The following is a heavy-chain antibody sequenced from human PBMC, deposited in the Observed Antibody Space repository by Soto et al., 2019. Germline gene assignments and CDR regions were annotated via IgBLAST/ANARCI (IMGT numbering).Heavy chain of an antibody. J-gene: IGHJ6*02. V-gene: IGHV3-21*01. CDR3: ARAFQPARRYYYYYGMDV. CDR1: GFTFSSYS. CDR2: ISSSSSYI. Sequence: GGSLRLSCAASGFTFSSYSMNWVRQAPGKGLEWVSSISSSSSYIYYADSVKGRFTISRDNAKNSLYLQMNSLRAEDTAVYYCARAFQPARRYYYYYGMDVWGQGTTVTVSS. D-gene: IGHD2-15*01.